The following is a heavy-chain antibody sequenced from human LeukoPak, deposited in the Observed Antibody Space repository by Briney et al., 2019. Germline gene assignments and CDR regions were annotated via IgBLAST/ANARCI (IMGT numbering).Heavy chain of an antibody. J-gene: IGHJ6*03. D-gene: IGHD4-23*01. V-gene: IGHV4-30-4*08. CDR3: ARDTVELPDYYYYMDV. CDR1: GGSISSGDYY. CDR2: IYYSGST. Sequence: SETLSLTCTVSGGSISSGDYYWSWIRQPPGKGLEWIGYIYYSGSTYYNPSLKSRVTISVDTSKNQFSLKLNSVTAADTAVYYCARDTVELPDYYYYMDVWGKGTTVTVSS.